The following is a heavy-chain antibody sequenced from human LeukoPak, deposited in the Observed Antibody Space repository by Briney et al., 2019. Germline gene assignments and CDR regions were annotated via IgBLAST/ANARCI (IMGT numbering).Heavy chain of an antibody. CDR3: ARDLVVRGVSHFDY. CDR2: IYSGGST. D-gene: IGHD3-10*01. Sequence: GGSVSLFYAASGFTVSSNYMSCVRQAPGKGLEWVSVIYSGGSTYYADSVKGRFTISRDNSKNTLYLQMNSLRAEDTAVYYCARDLVVRGVSHFDYWGQGTLVTVSS. CDR1: GFTVSSNY. J-gene: IGHJ4*02. V-gene: IGHV3-53*01.